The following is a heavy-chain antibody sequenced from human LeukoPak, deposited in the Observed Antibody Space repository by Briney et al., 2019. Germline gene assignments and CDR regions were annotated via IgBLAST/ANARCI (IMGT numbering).Heavy chain of an antibody. CDR1: GYTFTSYY. D-gene: IGHD1-1*01. CDR3: ARDGEEVQGMDV. V-gene: IGHV1-46*01. CDR2: INPSVGGT. J-gene: IGHJ6*02. Sequence: ASVKVSCKPLGYTFTSYYIHWVRQAPGQGLEWMGIINPSVGGTTYAQKFQGGVTMTRDTSTNTFNMELSSLRSEDTAMYYCARDGEEVQGMDVWGQGTTVIVSS.